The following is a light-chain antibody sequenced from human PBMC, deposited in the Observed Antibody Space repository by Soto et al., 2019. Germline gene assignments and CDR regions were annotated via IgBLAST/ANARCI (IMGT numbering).Light chain of an antibody. J-gene: IGKJ5*01. CDR3: QQYAASPIT. CDR1: QSVGRDY. Sequence: ENVLTQSPVTLSLSPGERAALSCRASQSVGRDYLAWFQQKSGQTPRLVIYGASSRATGIPDRFSGSGSGTDFTLTISRLEPEDFAVYYCQQYAASPITFGQGTRLEIK. CDR2: GAS. V-gene: IGKV3-20*01.